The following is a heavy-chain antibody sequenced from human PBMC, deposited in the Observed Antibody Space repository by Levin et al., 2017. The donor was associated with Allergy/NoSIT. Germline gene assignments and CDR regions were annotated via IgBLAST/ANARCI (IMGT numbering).Heavy chain of an antibody. V-gene: IGHV3-23*01. CDR3: ARGTFDS. CDR1: GFTFSDYG. J-gene: IGHJ4*02. CDR2: ISGTTIGT. Sequence: QTGGSLRLSCVASGFTFSDYGMNWVRQSPGKGLEWVSLISGTTIGTFYADSVRGRFSVSRDNSKNTLFLQMNSLRAEDTAVYYCARGTFDSWGPGTLVTVSS.